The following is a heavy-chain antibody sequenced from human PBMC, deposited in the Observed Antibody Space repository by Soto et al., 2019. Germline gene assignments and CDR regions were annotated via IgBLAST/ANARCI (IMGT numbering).Heavy chain of an antibody. V-gene: IGHV3-66*01. D-gene: IGHD2-2*01. J-gene: IGHJ4*02. Sequence: EVQVVESGGGLVQPGGSLRLSCAASGFTVTNNYMNWVRQAPGKGLEWVSIIDIGGNTYYADSVKGRFTISRDNSRNARYLQMDSVRAEDTAVYYCARGRGSTGYLGREHYFDYWGQGTLVTVSP. CDR2: IDIGGNT. CDR3: ARGRGSTGYLGREHYFDY. CDR1: GFTVTNNY.